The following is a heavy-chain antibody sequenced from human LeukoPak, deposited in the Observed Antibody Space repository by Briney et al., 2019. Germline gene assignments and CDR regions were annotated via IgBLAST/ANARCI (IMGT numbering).Heavy chain of an antibody. D-gene: IGHD5-24*01. Sequence: ASVKVSCKASRYTFTSYDINWVRQATGQGLEWMGWMTPNSGYTGYAQKFQGRVTITRNTSITTAYMELSSLRFEDTAVYYCARGRDGYNFGYFDLWGRGTLVTVSS. J-gene: IGHJ2*01. CDR1: RYTFTSYD. CDR3: ARGRDGYNFGYFDL. V-gene: IGHV1-8*03. CDR2: MTPNSGYT.